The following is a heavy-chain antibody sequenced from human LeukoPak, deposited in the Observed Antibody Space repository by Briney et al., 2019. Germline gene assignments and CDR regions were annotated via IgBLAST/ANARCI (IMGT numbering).Heavy chain of an antibody. Sequence: PSETLSLTCAVSGYFISTGYYWGWIRQPPGKGLEWIGSLYHSGSTYYNPSLNSRVTISVDTSKNHFSLKLSSVTAADTAVYYCARDTYCTNGVCYLDYWGQGTLVTVSS. CDR2: LYHSGST. V-gene: IGHV4-38-2*02. J-gene: IGHJ4*02. CDR3: ARDTYCTNGVCYLDY. D-gene: IGHD2-8*01. CDR1: GYFISTGYY.